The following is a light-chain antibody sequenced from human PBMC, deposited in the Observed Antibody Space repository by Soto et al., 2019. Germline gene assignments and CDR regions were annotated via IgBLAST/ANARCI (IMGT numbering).Light chain of an antibody. J-gene: IGKJ4*01. CDR1: QDISSY. CDR3: QNYDSAPLT. CDR2: AAS. Sequence: MQMTQSPSSLAASVGDRITITCRASQDISSYLAWYQQKPGKVPKLLIYAASTLQSGVPSRFSGSGSASGSGTDFTLTISNLQPEDVATYYCQNYDSAPLTFGGGTKVEIK. V-gene: IGKV1-27*01.